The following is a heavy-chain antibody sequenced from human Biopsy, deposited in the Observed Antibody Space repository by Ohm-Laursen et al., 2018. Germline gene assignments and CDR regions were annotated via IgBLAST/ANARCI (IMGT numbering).Heavy chain of an antibody. CDR1: DASASSGRYY. V-gene: IGHV4-61*01. Sequence: SDTLSLTCAVSDASASSGRYYWTWIRQPPRKPLEWIGYFYSSGTTRYNLSLESRLSISMDTSKNEVSLRLTSMTAADTAVYFCARAPADQYAARNYYSSHAFDMWGQGTKVTVSS. CDR3: ARAPADQYAARNYYSSHAFDM. D-gene: IGHD3-10*01. J-gene: IGHJ3*02. CDR2: FYSSGTT.